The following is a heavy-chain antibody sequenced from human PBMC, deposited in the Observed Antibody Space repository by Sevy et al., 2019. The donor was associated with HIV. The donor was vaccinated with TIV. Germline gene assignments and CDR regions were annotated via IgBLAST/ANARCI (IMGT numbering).Heavy chain of an antibody. Sequence: GGSLRLSCAASGFTFTSYAMHWVRQAPGKGLEYVSAISSDGGSTYYANSVKGRFTISRDNSKNTVYLQMGSLRAEDMAVYYCARASRWLQLGFDYWGHGTLVTVSS. V-gene: IGHV3-64*01. CDR3: ARASRWLQLGFDY. CDR2: ISSDGGST. CDR1: GFTFTSYA. J-gene: IGHJ4*01. D-gene: IGHD5-12*01.